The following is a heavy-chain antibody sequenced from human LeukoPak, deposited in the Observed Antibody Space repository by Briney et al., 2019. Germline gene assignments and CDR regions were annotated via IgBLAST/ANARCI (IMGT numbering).Heavy chain of an antibody. CDR1: GFTFSSYW. J-gene: IGHJ4*02. CDR3: AREGLTGYYSDH. D-gene: IGHD3-9*01. V-gene: IGHV3-7*03. CDR2: IKQDGSEK. Sequence: PGGSLRLSCAASGFTFSSYWMSWVRQAPGKGLKWVANIKQDGSEKYYVDSVKGRFTISRDNAKNSLYLQMNSLRAEDTAVHYCAREGLTGYYSDHWGQGTLVTVSS.